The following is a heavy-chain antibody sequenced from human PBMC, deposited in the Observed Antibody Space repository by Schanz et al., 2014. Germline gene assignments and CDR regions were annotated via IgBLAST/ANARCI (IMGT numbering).Heavy chain of an antibody. CDR1: GFTFSSYA. D-gene: IGHD5-12*01. J-gene: IGHJ4*02. V-gene: IGHV3-23*01. CDR2: MNESHSTI. Sequence: EVQLLESGGGLVEPGGSLRLSCAASGFTFSSYAMGWVRQARGKGLEWVSAMNESHSTIYYADSVRGRFTISRDNAENTLFLQMNSLRAEDTAVYYCARKVVATIGGYYDNWGQGTLVIVAS. CDR3: ARKVVATIGGYYDN.